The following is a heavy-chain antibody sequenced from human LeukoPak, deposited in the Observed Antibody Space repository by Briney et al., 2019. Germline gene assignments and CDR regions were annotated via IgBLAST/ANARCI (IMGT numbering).Heavy chain of an antibody. CDR1: GYTFTSYG. D-gene: IGHD3-22*01. Sequence: ASVKVSCKASGYTFTSYGISWVRQAPGQGLEWMGWISAYNGNTNYAQKLQGRVTMTTDTSTSTAYMELRSLRSDDTAVYYCARGGFGMIVVVPDDYWGQGTLVTVSS. CDR3: ARGGFGMIVVVPDDY. J-gene: IGHJ4*02. V-gene: IGHV1-18*01. CDR2: ISAYNGNT.